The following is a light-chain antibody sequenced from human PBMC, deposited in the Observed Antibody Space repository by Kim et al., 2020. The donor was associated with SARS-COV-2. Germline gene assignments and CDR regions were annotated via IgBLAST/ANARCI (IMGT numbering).Light chain of an antibody. CDR3: MQGTHWPFT. J-gene: IGKJ3*01. V-gene: IGKV2-30*01. CDR2: KVS. Sequence: PVSISGRSSQSLVYSDGNIYLNWFHQRPGQSPRRLIYKVSNRDSGVPDRFSGSGSGTDFTLQISRVEAEDVGVYYCMQGTHWPFTFGPGTKVDIK. CDR1: QSLVYSDGNIY.